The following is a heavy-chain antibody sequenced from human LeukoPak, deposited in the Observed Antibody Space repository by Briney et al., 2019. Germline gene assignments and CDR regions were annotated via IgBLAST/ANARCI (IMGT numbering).Heavy chain of an antibody. Sequence: GASVKVSCKASGGTFSSYAIDWVRQAPGQGLEWMGIINPSGGSTSYAQKFQGRVTMTRDTSTSTVYMELSSLRFEDTAVYYCARGTDSSGWSSFDCWGQGTLVTVSS. CDR1: GGTFSSYA. V-gene: IGHV1-46*01. CDR2: INPSGGST. CDR3: ARGTDSSGWSSFDC. J-gene: IGHJ4*02. D-gene: IGHD6-19*01.